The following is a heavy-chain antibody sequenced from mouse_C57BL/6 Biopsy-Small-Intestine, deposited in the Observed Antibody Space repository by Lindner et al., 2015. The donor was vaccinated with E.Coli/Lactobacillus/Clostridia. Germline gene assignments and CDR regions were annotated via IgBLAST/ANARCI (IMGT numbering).Heavy chain of an antibody. CDR2: IFPGDGDT. CDR3: ARGSRLDY. CDR1: GYVFSDSW. V-gene: IGHV1-82*01. J-gene: IGHJ2*01. Sequence: VQLQESGTELVKPGASVKISCKASGYVFSDSWMNWVKQRPGKGLEWIGRIFPGDGDTTYNGKFKGKATLTADKSSSTAYMQLNSLTSEDSAVYFCARGSRLDYWGQGSTLTVSA.